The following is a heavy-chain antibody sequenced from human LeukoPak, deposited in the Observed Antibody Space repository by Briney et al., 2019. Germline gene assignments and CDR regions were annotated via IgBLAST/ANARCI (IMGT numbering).Heavy chain of an antibody. D-gene: IGHD1-7*01. CDR2: ISYDGSNK. CDR1: GFTFSSYS. J-gene: IGHJ6*03. V-gene: IGHV3-30*01. CDR3: ARDRRELELLYYYYYMDV. Sequence: GRSLRLSCAASGFTFSSYSMRWVRQAPGKGLEWVAVISYDGSNKYYADSVKGRFTISRDNSKSTLYLQMNSLRAEDTAVYYCARDRRELELLYYYYYMDVWGKGTTVTVSS.